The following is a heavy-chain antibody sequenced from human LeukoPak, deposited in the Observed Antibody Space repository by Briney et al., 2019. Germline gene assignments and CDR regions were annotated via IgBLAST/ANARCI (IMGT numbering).Heavy chain of an antibody. Sequence: GASVKVSCKASGYTFDKFGIAWVRQAPGQGLEWMGWISPQNGNTKYAQNVQDRVSMTIDTSTSTAYMELRSLRSDDTAVYYCARAAPFDPWGQGTLVTVSS. CDR2: ISPQNGNT. J-gene: IGHJ5*02. CDR1: GYTFDKFG. V-gene: IGHV1-18*01. CDR3: ARAAPFDP.